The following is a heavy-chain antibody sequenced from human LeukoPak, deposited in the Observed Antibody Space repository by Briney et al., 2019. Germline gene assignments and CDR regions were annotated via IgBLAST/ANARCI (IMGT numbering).Heavy chain of an antibody. CDR3: AKDPIFRGYSGYGFDY. J-gene: IGHJ4*02. Sequence: PGGSLRLSCAASGFTFSSYGMHWVRQAPGKGLEWVVVISYDGSNKYYADSVKGRSTISRDNSKNTLYLQMNSLRAEDTAVYYCAKDPIFRGYSGYGFDYWGQGTLVTVSS. D-gene: IGHD5-12*01. CDR2: ISYDGSNK. V-gene: IGHV3-30*18. CDR1: GFTFSSYG.